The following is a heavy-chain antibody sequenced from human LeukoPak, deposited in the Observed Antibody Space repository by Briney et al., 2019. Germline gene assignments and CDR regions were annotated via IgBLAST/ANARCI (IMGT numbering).Heavy chain of an antibody. CDR1: EFTFSSYS. Sequence: GGSLRLSCAASEFTFSSYSMNWVRQAPGKGLEWVAVISYDGSNKYYADSVKGRFTISRDNSKNTLYLQMNSLRAEDTAVYYCARDPLGDSTYYFDYWGQGTLVTVSS. V-gene: IGHV3-30*03. D-gene: IGHD2-21*01. CDR3: ARDPLGDSTYYFDY. J-gene: IGHJ4*02. CDR2: ISYDGSNK.